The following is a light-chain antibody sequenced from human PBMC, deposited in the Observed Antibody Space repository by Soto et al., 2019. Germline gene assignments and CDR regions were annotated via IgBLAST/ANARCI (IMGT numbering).Light chain of an antibody. CDR1: SSDVGGYNY. Sequence: QSVLTQPASVSGSPGQSITISCTGTSSDVGGYNYVSWYQHHPGKAPKLMIYEVSNRPSGISNRFSGSKSGNTASLTVSGLQAEDEADYYCSSRAGNNVVFGGGTKLTVL. V-gene: IGLV2-14*01. CDR3: SSRAGNNVV. CDR2: EVS. J-gene: IGLJ2*01.